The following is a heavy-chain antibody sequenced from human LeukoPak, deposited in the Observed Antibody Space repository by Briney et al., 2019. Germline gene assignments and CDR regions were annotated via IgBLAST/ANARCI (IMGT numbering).Heavy chain of an antibody. CDR2: ISYSGST. CDR3: ARGHDGVVGWFAP. V-gene: IGHV4-59*01. J-gene: IGHJ5*02. D-gene: IGHD2-15*01. Sequence: PSETLSLTCTVSGGSISNYYWIWIRRPPGKGLEWIGHISYSGSTNYNPSLKSRITISVDTSKNQFSLKVTSVTAADTAVYYCARGHDGVVGWFAPWGRGTLVTVSS. CDR1: GGSISNYY.